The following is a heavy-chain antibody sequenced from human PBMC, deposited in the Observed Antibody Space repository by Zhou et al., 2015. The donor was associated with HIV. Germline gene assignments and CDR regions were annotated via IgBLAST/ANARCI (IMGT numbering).Heavy chain of an antibody. CDR3: ARGVYYYDSGFDY. D-gene: IGHD3-22*01. V-gene: IGHV3-21*01. CDR1: GFTFSSYS. CDR2: ISSSPSYI. J-gene: IGHJ4*02. Sequence: VQLVDSGGGLVKPGGSLRLSCAASGFTFSSYSMNWIRQGPGKGLEWVSSISSSPSYIHYADSVKGRFTISRDNAKNALYLQMNSLRVEDTAVYYCARGVYYYDSGFDYWGQGTLVHRLL.